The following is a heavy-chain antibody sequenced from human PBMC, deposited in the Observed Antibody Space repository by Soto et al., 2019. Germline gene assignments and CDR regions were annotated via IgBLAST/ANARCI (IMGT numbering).Heavy chain of an antibody. V-gene: IGHV1-18*01. CDR3: ARDRIVLMVYAPDAFDI. CDR2: ISAYNGNT. Sequence: ASVKVSCKASGYTFTSYGISWVRQAPGQGLEWMGWISAYNGNTNYAQKLQGRVTMTTDTSTSTAYMELRSLRSDDTAVYYYARDRIVLMVYAPDAFDIWGQGTMVTVSS. CDR1: GYTFTSYG. D-gene: IGHD2-8*01. J-gene: IGHJ3*02.